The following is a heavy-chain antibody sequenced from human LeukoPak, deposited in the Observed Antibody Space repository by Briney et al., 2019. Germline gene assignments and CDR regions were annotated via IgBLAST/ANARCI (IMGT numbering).Heavy chain of an antibody. Sequence: GGSLRLSCAASGFTFDDYGMSWVRQAPGKGLEWVSFISWNGGSTGYADSVKGRFTISRDNAKNSLYLQMNSLRAEDTAVYYCARDPVGVGDSVYWGQGTLVTVSS. CDR2: ISWNGGST. D-gene: IGHD3-16*01. J-gene: IGHJ4*02. CDR3: ARDPVGVGDSVY. CDR1: GFTFDDYG. V-gene: IGHV3-20*04.